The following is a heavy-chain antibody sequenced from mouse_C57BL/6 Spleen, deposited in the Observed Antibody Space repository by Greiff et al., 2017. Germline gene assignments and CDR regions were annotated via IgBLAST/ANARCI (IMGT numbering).Heavy chain of an antibody. V-gene: IGHV1-82*01. Sequence: VQLQQSGPELVKPGASVKISCKASGYAFSSSWMNWVKQRPGKGLEWIGRIYPGDGDTNYNGKFKGNATLTADKSSSTAYMQLSSLTSEDSAVYFCARKAVVVDAMDYWGQGTSVTVSS. J-gene: IGHJ4*01. CDR1: GYAFSSSW. D-gene: IGHD1-1*01. CDR3: ARKAVVVDAMDY. CDR2: IYPGDGDT.